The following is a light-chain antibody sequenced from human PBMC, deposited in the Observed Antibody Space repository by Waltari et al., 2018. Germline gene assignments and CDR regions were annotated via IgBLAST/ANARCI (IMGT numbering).Light chain of an antibody. J-gene: IGLJ2*01. CDR2: EAN. V-gene: IGLV2-23*01. CDR3: CSHAGSTIYVV. Sequence: QSALTQPASVSGSPGQSIPISCTGTSSDVGSYTLVSWYQHHPGKAPKLIIFEANKRPSGVSDRFSGSKSGNTASLTISGLQAEDEADYYCCSHAGSTIYVVFGGGTKLTVL. CDR1: SSDVGSYTL.